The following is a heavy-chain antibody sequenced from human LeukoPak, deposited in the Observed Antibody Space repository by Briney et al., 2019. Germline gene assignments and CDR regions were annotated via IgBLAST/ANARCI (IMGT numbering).Heavy chain of an antibody. CDR2: IYHSGST. V-gene: IGHV4-38-2*02. CDR1: GYSVSSGYY. Sequence: SETLSLTCTVSGYSVSSGYYWGWIRQSPGKGLEWIGSIYHSGSTYNSPSLRSRITISVDTSKNQFSLHLSSVTAADTAVYYCAREDYYDSSGYYLDCWGQGTLVTVSS. J-gene: IGHJ4*02. D-gene: IGHD3-22*01. CDR3: AREDYYDSSGYYLDC.